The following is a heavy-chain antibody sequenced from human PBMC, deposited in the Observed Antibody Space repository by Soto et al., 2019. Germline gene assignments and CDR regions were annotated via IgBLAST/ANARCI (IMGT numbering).Heavy chain of an antibody. Sequence: GGSLRLSYVASGFIFRSYGMGWVRQAPGKGLEWVAVISYDGSNKYYADFVKGRISISRDNSKNTLYLQMNSLRAEDTAVYYCAKDIRSTTDYYGMDVWGQGTTVTVSS. CDR1: GFIFRSYG. D-gene: IGHD1-26*01. CDR3: AKDIRSTTDYYGMDV. V-gene: IGHV3-30*18. CDR2: ISYDGSNK. J-gene: IGHJ6*02.